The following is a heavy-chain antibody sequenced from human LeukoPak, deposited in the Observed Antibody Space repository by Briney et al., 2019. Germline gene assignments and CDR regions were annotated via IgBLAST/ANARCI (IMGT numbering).Heavy chain of an antibody. CDR2: IYYSGRT. CDR3: ARQVIRSGDYGDYYYYMDV. J-gene: IGHJ6*03. V-gene: IGHV4-39*01. D-gene: IGHD4-17*01. CDR1: GGSIRSSSYY. Sequence: PSETLSLTCTVSGGSIRSSSYYSGWIRQPPGKGLGWIGCIYYSGRTYYNPSLKSRVTISVDTSNNQFSLKLSSVTAADTAVYYCARQVIRSGDYGDYYYYMDVWGKGTTVTISS.